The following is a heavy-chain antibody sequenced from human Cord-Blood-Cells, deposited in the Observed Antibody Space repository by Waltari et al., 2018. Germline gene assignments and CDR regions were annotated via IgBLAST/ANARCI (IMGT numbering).Heavy chain of an antibody. J-gene: IGHJ2*01. CDR1: GGSISSSSYY. Sequence: QLQLQESGPGLVKPSETLSLTCTVSGGSISSSSYYWGWLRKPPGKGLEWIVSIYYSGSTYYNPSLKSRVTISVDTSKNQFSLKLSSVTAADTAVYYCARPTTVTTLAGWYFDLWGRGTLVTVSS. D-gene: IGHD4-17*01. CDR3: ARPTTVTTLAGWYFDL. CDR2: IYYSGST. V-gene: IGHV4-39*01.